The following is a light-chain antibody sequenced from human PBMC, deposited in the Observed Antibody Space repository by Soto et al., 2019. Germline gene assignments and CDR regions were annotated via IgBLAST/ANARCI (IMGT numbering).Light chain of an antibody. J-gene: IGKJ2*01. CDR2: GAS. Sequence: IVRTQSPATLSVSLGDRATLSCRASQSVSNYLAWYQQKPGQAPRLLIYGASTRATGIPARFSGSGSETDFTLTISSLQSEDFAVYYCQQYNSWPPSYTFGQGTKLQIK. CDR1: QSVSNY. V-gene: IGKV3-15*01. CDR3: QQYNSWPPSYT.